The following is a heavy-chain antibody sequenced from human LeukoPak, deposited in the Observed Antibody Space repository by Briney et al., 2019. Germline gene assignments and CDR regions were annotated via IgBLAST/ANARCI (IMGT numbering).Heavy chain of an antibody. J-gene: IGHJ6*02. V-gene: IGHV4-59*01. D-gene: IGHD6-13*01. CDR1: GGSISRYY. Sequence: SETLSLTCTASGGSISRYYWSWIRQPPGKGLNWIGNIYSSGSTNYNPSLKSRVTISVDTSQNQFSLKLSSVTAADTAVDYCARGRVFVKQQTAYDMDVWGQGTTVTVSS. CDR2: IYSSGST. CDR3: ARGRVFVKQQTAYDMDV.